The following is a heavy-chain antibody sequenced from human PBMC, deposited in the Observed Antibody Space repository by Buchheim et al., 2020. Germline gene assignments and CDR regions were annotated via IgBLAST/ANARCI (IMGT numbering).Heavy chain of an antibody. J-gene: IGHJ4*02. CDR3: AKAGSGCYYDLGFDY. CDR1: GFTFITYA. V-gene: IGHV3-30*04. CDR2: ISYDGSNK. Sequence: QVQLVESGGGVVQPGRSLRLSCAASGFTFITYAMHWVRQAPGKGLEWVAVISYDGSNKYYADSVKGRFTISRDNSKNTLYLQMNSLRAKDTAVYYWAKAGSGCYYDLGFDYWGQGTL. D-gene: IGHD1-26*01.